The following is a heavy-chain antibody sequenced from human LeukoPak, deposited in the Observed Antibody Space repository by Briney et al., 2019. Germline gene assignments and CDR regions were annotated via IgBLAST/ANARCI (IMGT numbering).Heavy chain of an antibody. V-gene: IGHV4-59*08. J-gene: IGHJ4*02. D-gene: IGHD6-19*01. CDR2: IYYSGST. Sequence: SETQSLTCTLSGGSISSYYWSWIRQPPGKGLEWIANIYYSGSTNYNPSLKSRVTISVDTSKNQFSLKLSSVTAADTAVYYCARGYGSGWYGELAYWGQGTLVTVSS. CDR1: GGSISSYY. CDR3: ARGYGSGWYGELAY.